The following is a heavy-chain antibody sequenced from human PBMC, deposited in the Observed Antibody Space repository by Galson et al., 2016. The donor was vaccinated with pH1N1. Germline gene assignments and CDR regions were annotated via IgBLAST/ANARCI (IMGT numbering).Heavy chain of an antibody. V-gene: IGHV3-48*01. CDR3: ARDRTRRGALPGNFFDS. Sequence: SLRLSCAASGFTFIGYTMNWVRQAPGKGPEWLSYISSRGTTISYADSVKGRFTISRDNARNSLFLDMNNLRSDETAICYCARDRTRRGALPGNFFDSWGQGTLVTVSS. CDR2: ISSRGTTI. D-gene: IGHD1-14*01. J-gene: IGHJ4*02. CDR1: GFTFIGYT.